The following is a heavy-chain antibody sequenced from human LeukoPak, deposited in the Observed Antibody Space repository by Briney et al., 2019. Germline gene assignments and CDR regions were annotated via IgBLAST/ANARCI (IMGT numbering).Heavy chain of an antibody. J-gene: IGHJ4*02. Sequence: GGSLRLSCAAPGFTFSSYAMSWVRQAPGKGLEWVSAISGSGGSTYYADSVKGRFTISRDNSKNTLYLQMNSLRAEDTAVYYCAKDLREYYDSSGYWDYWGQGTLVTVSS. D-gene: IGHD3-22*01. V-gene: IGHV3-23*01. CDR1: GFTFSSYA. CDR2: ISGSGGST. CDR3: AKDLREYYDSSGYWDY.